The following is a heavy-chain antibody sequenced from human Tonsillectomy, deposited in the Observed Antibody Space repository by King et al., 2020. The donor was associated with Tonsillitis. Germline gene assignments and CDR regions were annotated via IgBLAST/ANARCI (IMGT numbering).Heavy chain of an antibody. CDR2: IDHSGST. Sequence: VQLQQWGAGLLKPSETLSLTCAVYNGSFSGYYWSWIRQPPGKGLEWIGEIDHSGSTNYNPSLKSRVTISVDTSKNQFSLKLSSVTAADTAVYYCAIGIRRVAADMVITYYFDYWGQGTLVTVSS. J-gene: IGHJ4*02. V-gene: IGHV4-34*01. CDR1: NGSFSGYY. D-gene: IGHD4/OR15-4a*01. CDR3: AIGIRRVAADMVITYYFDY.